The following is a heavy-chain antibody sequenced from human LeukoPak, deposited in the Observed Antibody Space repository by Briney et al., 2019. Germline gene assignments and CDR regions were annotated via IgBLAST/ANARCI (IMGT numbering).Heavy chain of an antibody. J-gene: IGHJ6*03. D-gene: IGHD2-15*01. CDR1: GGSFSGYY. Sequence: SETLSLTCAVYGGSFSGYYWSWIRQPPGKGLEWIGEINHSGSTNYNPSLKSRVTISVDTSKNQFSLKLSSVTAADTAVYYCARGRGLGYCSGGSCYSPHYYYMDVWGKGTTVTVSS. CDR3: ARGRGLGYCSGGSCYSPHYYYMDV. CDR2: INHSGST. V-gene: IGHV4-34*01.